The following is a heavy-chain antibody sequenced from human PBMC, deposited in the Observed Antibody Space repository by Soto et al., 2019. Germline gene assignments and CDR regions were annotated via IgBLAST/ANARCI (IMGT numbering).Heavy chain of an antibody. D-gene: IGHD3-10*01. CDR2: IRAYNGNT. V-gene: IGHV1-18*01. CDR3: ASEYGWGSRFDY. Sequence: QVQLVQSGAEVKKPGASVKVSCKASGYTFTSYGISWVRQAPGQGLEWMGWIRAYNGNTNYAQRLQGRVTMTTDTSTSPAYMELSSLRSDDTAVYYCASEYGWGSRFDYWGQGTLVTVSS. J-gene: IGHJ4*02. CDR1: GYTFTSYG.